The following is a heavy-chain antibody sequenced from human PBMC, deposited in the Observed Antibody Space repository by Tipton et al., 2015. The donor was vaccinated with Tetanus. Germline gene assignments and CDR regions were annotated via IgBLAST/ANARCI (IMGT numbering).Heavy chain of an antibody. Sequence: TLSLTCTVSGGSISSGGYYWSWIRQHPGKGLEWIGYIYYSGSTYYNPSLKSRVTISVDTSKNQFSLKLSSVTAADTAVYYCARKARGLVTNDAFDIWGQGTMVTVSS. CDR2: IYYSGST. V-gene: IGHV4-31*03. J-gene: IGHJ3*02. CDR1: GGSISSGGYY. CDR3: ARKARGLVTNDAFDI. D-gene: IGHD2-21*02.